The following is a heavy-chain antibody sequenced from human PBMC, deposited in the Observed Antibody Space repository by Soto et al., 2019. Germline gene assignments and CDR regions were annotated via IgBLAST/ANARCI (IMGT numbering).Heavy chain of an antibody. CDR2: ISGSGGST. V-gene: IGHV3-23*01. D-gene: IGHD1-1*01. J-gene: IGHJ3*01. CDR1: GFTFSSYA. Sequence: GGSLRLSCAASGFTFSSYAMSWVRQAPGKGLEWVSAISGSGGSTYYADSVKGRFTISRDNSKNTLYLQMNSLRAEDTAVYYWEKYLWNDETDAAFDFWVQGTMVTVSS. CDR3: EKYLWNDETDAAFDF.